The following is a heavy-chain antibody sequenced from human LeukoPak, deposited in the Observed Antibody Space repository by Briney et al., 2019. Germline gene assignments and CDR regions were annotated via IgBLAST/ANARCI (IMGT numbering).Heavy chain of an antibody. CDR1: GYTFTGYY. V-gene: IGHV1-2*02. CDR3: ARYRTVGSSGGSSLLMDV. D-gene: IGHD1-26*01. Sequence: ASVKVSCKASGYTFTGYYMHWVRQAPGQGLEWMGWINPNSGGTNYAQKFQGRVTMTRDTSISTAYMELSRLRSDDTAVYYCARYRTVGSSGGSSLLMDVWGKGTTVTVSS. CDR2: INPNSGGT. J-gene: IGHJ6*03.